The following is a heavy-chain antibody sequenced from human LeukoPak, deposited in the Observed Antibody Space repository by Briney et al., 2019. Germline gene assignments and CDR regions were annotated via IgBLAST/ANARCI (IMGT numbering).Heavy chain of an antibody. CDR3: ARDFGGDGYNYFSY. CDR2: ISAYNGNT. D-gene: IGHD5-24*01. J-gene: IGHJ4*02. CDR1: GYTFSSYG. V-gene: IGHV1-18*01. Sequence: GASVKVSCKASGYTFSSYGISWVRQAPGQGLEWMGWISAYNGNTKYAQKYQGRVTMTRDTSISTAYMELSRLRSDDTAVYYCARDFGGDGYNYFSYWGQGTLVTVSS.